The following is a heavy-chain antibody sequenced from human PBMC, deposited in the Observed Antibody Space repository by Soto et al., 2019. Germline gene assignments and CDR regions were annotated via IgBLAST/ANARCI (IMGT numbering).Heavy chain of an antibody. CDR1: GGSISSSSYY. Sequence: SETLSLTCTVSGGSISSSSYYWGWIRQPPGKGLEWIGSIYYSGSTFYNPSLKSRVTISVDTSKNQFSLKLSPVTAADTAVYYCATFYGDYVSYWGQGTLVTVSS. V-gene: IGHV4-39*01. CDR2: IYYSGST. CDR3: ATFYGDYVSY. J-gene: IGHJ4*02. D-gene: IGHD4-17*01.